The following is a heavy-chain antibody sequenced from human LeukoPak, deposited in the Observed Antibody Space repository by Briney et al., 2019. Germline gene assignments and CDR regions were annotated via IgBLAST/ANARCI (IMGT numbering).Heavy chain of an antibody. CDR2: ISRTSSDI. J-gene: IGHJ4*02. CDR3: ARRAGYCSDGICYSENYFDY. D-gene: IGHD2-15*01. Sequence: GGSLRPSCAASGFSFSERYMTWVRQAPGKGLEWLSYISRTSSDINYADSVKGRFTISRDNAENSLYLQMDSLRVEDTAVYFCARRAGYCSDGICYSENYFDYWGQGTLVTVSS. V-gene: IGHV3-11*06. CDR1: GFSFSERY.